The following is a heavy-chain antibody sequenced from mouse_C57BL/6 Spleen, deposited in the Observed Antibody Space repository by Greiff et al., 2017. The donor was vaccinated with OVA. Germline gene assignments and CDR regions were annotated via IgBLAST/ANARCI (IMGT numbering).Heavy chain of an antibody. V-gene: IGHV1-18*01. CDR3: ARGIYYYGSSYAMDY. CDR2: INPKKGGT. Sequence: VQLQQSGPELVKPGASVKITCKASGYPFPDSHMDWVKQSHGKSLWGIGDINPKKGGTIYNQKFKGKATLTVDKSSSTAYMERRSLTSEDTAVYYCARGIYYYGSSYAMDYWGQGTSVTVSS. J-gene: IGHJ4*01. D-gene: IGHD1-1*01. CDR1: GYPFPDSH.